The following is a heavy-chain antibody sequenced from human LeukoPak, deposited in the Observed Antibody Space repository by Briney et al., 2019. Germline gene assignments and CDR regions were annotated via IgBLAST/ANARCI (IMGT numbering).Heavy chain of an antibody. Sequence: SETLSLTCTVSGGSISSSSYYWGWIRQPPGKGLEWIGSIYYSGSTYYNPSLKSRVTISVDTSRNQFSLKLSSVTAADTAMYYCARSFSGYSGYLDYWGQGTLVTVSS. D-gene: IGHD5-12*01. CDR2: IYYSGST. CDR3: ARSFSGYSGYLDY. V-gene: IGHV4-39*07. CDR1: GGSISSSSYY. J-gene: IGHJ4*02.